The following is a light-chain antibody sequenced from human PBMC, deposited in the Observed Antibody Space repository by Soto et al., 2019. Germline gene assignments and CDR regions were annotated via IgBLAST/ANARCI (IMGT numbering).Light chain of an antibody. CDR3: QQYDSSPG. CDR2: GAS. V-gene: IGKV3-20*01. CDR1: QSVSSSY. Sequence: EIVLTQSPGTLSLSPGERATLSCRASQSVSSSYLAWYQQRPGQAPRLLIYGASSRAAGIPARFSGSGSGTDFGLIIGRLEAEDFAVYYWQQYDSSPGFGPGAKVDIK. J-gene: IGKJ3*01.